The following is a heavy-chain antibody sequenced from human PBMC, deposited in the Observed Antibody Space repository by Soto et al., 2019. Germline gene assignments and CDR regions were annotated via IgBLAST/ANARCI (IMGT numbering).Heavy chain of an antibody. V-gene: IGHV1-69*12. CDR2: IIPIFGTA. J-gene: IGHJ6*02. CDR3: PREGTYCGGDCSYYYGMDV. D-gene: IGHD2-21*02. Sequence: QVQLVQSGAEVKKPGSSVKVSCKASGGTFSSYAISWVRQAPGQGLEWMGGIIPIFGTANYAQKFQGRVTITADESTSTAYMELSSLRSEDTAVYYCPREGTYCGGDCSYYYGMDVWGQGTTVTVSS. CDR1: GGTFSSYA.